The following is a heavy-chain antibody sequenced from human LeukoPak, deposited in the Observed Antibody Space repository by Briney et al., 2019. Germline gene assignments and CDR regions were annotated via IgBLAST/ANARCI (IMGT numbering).Heavy chain of an antibody. J-gene: IGHJ4*02. D-gene: IGHD3-10*01. CDR3: ARVDEYYYRSGSSPLDY. V-gene: IGHV3-11*01. CDR2: ISSSGSTI. Sequence: GGSLRLSCAASGFTFSDYYMSWIRQAPGKGLEGVSYISSSGSTIYYADSVKGRFTISRVNAKNSLYLQLNSLRAEATAVHYCARVDEYYYRSGSSPLDYWGQGTLVTGSS. CDR1: GFTFSDYY.